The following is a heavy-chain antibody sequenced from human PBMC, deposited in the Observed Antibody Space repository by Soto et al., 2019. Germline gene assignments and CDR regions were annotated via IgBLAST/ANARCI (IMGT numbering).Heavy chain of an antibody. CDR3: ARDRRQYSSSWYGMDY. D-gene: IGHD6-13*01. V-gene: IGHV1-69*01. J-gene: IGHJ4*02. CDR1: GGTFSSYA. Sequence: QVQLVQSGAEVKKPGSSVKVSCKASGGTFSSYAISWVRQAPGQGLEWKGGIIPIFGTANYAQKFQGRVTITADESTSTAYMELSSLRSEDTAVYYCARDRRQYSSSWYGMDYWGQGTLVTVSS. CDR2: IIPIFGTA.